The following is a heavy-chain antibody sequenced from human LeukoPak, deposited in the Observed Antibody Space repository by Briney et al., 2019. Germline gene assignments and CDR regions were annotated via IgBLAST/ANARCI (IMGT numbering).Heavy chain of an antibody. D-gene: IGHD2-15*01. CDR1: GGSFSGYY. Sequence: SETLSLTCAVYGGSFSGYYWSWIRQPPGKGLEWIGEINHSGSTNYNPSLKSRVTISVDTSKNQFSLKLSSVTAADTAVYYCARGSQSGDSLAFDIWGQGTMVTVSS. V-gene: IGHV4-34*01. J-gene: IGHJ3*02. CDR3: ARGSQSGDSLAFDI. CDR2: INHSGST.